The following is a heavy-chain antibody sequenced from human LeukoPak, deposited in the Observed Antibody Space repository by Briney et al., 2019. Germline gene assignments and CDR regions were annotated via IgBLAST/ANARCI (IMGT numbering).Heavy chain of an antibody. CDR1: GGSFSGYY. V-gene: IGHV4-34*01. CDR3: ARHRLVLEGYYYYYMDV. J-gene: IGHJ6*03. CDR2: INHSGST. Sequence: SETLSLTCAVYGGSFSGYYWSWIRQPPGKGLEWIGEINHSGSTNYNPSLKSRVTISVDTSKNQFSLKLSSVTAADTAVYYCARHRLVLEGYYYYYMDVWGKGTTVTVSS. D-gene: IGHD6-6*01.